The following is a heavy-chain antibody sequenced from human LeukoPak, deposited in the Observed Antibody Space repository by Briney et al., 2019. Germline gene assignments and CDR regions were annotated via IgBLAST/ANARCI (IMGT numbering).Heavy chain of an antibody. CDR2: ISSSSSTI. V-gene: IGHV3-48*01. CDR3: ARDLMGIAYRGAFYY. J-gene: IGHJ4*02. D-gene: IGHD6-13*01. Sequence: GGSLRLSCAASGFTVSSNYMSWVRQAPGKGLEWVSYISSSSSTIYYADSQEGRFTISRDNTKNSLYLQMNSLRAEETAVYYCARDLMGIAYRGAFYYWGQGTLVTVSS. CDR1: GFTVSSNY.